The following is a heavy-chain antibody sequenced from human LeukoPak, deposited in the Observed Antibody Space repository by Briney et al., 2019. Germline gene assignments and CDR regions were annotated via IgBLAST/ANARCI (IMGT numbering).Heavy chain of an antibody. V-gene: IGHV4-59*02. D-gene: IGHD1-26*01. J-gene: IGHJ4*02. CDR2: IYYGGST. CDR3: ARGSDYFDY. CDR1: GTSVSTNY. Sequence: SETLSLTCTVSGTSVSTNYWSWIRQPPGKGLEWIGYIYYGGSTNYNPSLKSRVTISVDTSKNQFSLKLRSVTAADTAVFYCARGSDYFDYWGQGTLVTVSS.